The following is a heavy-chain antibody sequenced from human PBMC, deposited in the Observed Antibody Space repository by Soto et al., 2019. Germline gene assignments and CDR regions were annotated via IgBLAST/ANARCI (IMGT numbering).Heavy chain of an antibody. V-gene: IGHV4-30-4*01. Sequence: PSETLSLTCTVSGGSISSGDYYWSWIRQPPGKGLEWIGYIYYSGSTYYNPSLKSRVTISVDTSKNQFSLKLSSVTAADTAVYYCASEFPSYRGYRGSLDYWGQVTLVTVSS. D-gene: IGHD3-22*01. CDR2: IYYSGST. CDR1: GGSISSGDYY. J-gene: IGHJ4*02. CDR3: ASEFPSYRGYRGSLDY.